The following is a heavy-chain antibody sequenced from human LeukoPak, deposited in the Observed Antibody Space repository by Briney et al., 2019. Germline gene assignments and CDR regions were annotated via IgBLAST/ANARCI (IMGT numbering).Heavy chain of an antibody. Sequence: GESLKISCKGSGYSFTSYWIGWVRQMPGKGLEWMGIIHPGDSDTRYSPSFQGQVTISADKSISTAYLQWSSLKASDTAMYYCARRSSSRDNVGYYGMDVWGQGTTVTVSS. V-gene: IGHV5-51*01. J-gene: IGHJ6*02. CDR2: IHPGDSDT. D-gene: IGHD6-13*01. CDR1: GYSFTSYW. CDR3: ARRSSSRDNVGYYGMDV.